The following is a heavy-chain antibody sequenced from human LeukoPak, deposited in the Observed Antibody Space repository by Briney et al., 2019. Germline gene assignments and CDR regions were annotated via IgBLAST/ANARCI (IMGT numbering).Heavy chain of an antibody. D-gene: IGHD3-22*01. CDR3: ARVKMIASYYYYGMDV. CDR1: GDSVSGHY. Sequence: SETLSLTCTVSGDSVSGHYWSWIRQTPGKGLEWIGYVSYSGGTNYNPSLKSRVTISVDTSKNQFSLKLSSVTAADTAVYYCARVKMIASYYYYGMDVWGQGTLVTVSS. CDR2: VSYSGGT. J-gene: IGHJ6*02. V-gene: IGHV4-59*02.